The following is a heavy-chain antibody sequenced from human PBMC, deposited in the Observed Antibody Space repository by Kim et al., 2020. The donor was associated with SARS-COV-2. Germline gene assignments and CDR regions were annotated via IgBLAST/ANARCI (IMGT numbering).Heavy chain of an antibody. Sequence: GGSLRLSCAASGFAFTNYAMNWVRQAPEKGLEWVSSSTAGGTATYHADSVKGRFTISRDDSKNTLYLQMNNLRTEDTAVYYCTKASSPYCRGVRCYPCDYWGQGTLVAVSS. D-gene: IGHD2-15*01. J-gene: IGHJ4*02. CDR3: TKASSPYCRGVRCYPCDY. V-gene: IGHV3-23*01. CDR2: STAGGTAT. CDR1: GFAFTNYA.